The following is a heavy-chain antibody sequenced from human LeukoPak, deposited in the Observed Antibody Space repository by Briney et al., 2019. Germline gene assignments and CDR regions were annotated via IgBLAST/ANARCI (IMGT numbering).Heavy chain of an antibody. CDR1: GGSISSGGYY. CDR2: IYYSGST. CDR3: AAPLWFREGYYMDV. D-gene: IGHD3-10*01. J-gene: IGHJ6*03. Sequence: PSQTLSLPCTVSGGSISSGGYYWSWIRQHPGKGLEWIGYIYYSGSTYYNPSLKSRVTISVDTSKNQFSLKLSSVTAADTAVYYCAAPLWFREGYYMDVWGKGTTVTVSS. V-gene: IGHV4-31*03.